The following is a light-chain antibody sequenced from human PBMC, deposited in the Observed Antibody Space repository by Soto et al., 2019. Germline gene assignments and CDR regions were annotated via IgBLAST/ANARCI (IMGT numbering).Light chain of an antibody. Sequence: IVLAQSPGTLSLSPGERATLSCRASQSVSNTYLAWYQQKPGQAPRLLIYGVSSRATGIPDRFSGSGSGTDFTLTISRLEPEDFAVYYCQQYGGSPRTFGQGTKVDIK. CDR2: GVS. V-gene: IGKV3-20*01. CDR1: QSVSNTY. CDR3: QQYGGSPRT. J-gene: IGKJ1*01.